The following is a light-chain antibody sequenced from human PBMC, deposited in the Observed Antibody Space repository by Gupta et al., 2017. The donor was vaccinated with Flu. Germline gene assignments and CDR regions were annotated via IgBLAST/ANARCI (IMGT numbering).Light chain of an antibody. Sequence: DCVMTQSPDSLAVSLGGRATINCKASQTVLYSLDNKNYFGWYQQKPGQPPKLLISWASARESGVPDRFSGSGSGTDFTLTINNLQAEDVAVYFCLQYFHTPRTFGAGTRVEIK. CDR3: LQYFHTPRT. J-gene: IGKJ4*01. CDR1: QTVLYSLDNKNY. CDR2: WAS. V-gene: IGKV4-1*01.